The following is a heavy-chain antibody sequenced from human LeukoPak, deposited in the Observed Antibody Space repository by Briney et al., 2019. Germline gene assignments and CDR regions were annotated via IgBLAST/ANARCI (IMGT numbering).Heavy chain of an antibody. CDR3: ARGHYYDSRGAVDY. CDR2: INPNSGGT. V-gene: IGHV1-2*02. Sequence: ASVKVSCKASGYTFTSYGISWVRQAPGQGLEWMGWINPNSGGTNYAQKFQGRVTMTRDTSISTAYMELTRLRSDDTALYYCARGHYYDSRGAVDYWGQGTLVTVSS. D-gene: IGHD3-22*01. J-gene: IGHJ4*02. CDR1: GYTFTSYG.